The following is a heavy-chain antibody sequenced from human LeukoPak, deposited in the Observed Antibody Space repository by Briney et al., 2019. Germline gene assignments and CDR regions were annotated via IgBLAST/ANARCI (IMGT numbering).Heavy chain of an antibody. V-gene: IGHV3-23*01. J-gene: IGHJ4*02. CDR2: ISGSGGST. D-gene: IGHD5-24*01. CDR3: AKDLVAGYNYGFDY. CDR1: GFTFSSYG. Sequence: GGTLRLSCAASGFTFSSYGMSWVRQAPGKGLEWVSAISGSGGSTYYADSVKGRFTISRDNSKNTLYLQMNSLRAEDTALYYCAKDLVAGYNYGFDYWGQGTLVTVSS.